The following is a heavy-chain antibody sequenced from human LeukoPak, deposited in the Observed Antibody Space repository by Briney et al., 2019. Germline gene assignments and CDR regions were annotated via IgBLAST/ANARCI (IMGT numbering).Heavy chain of an antibody. D-gene: IGHD1-26*01. CDR3: AREQWEPHRPFDY. CDR2: IYTSGST. Sequence: SETLSLTCTVSGGSISSGSYYWCWIRQPAGKGLEWIGRIYTSGSTNYNPSLKSRVTISVDTSKNQFSLKLSSVTAADTAVYYCAREQWEPHRPFDYWGQGTLVTVSS. J-gene: IGHJ4*02. CDR1: GGSISSGSYY. V-gene: IGHV4-61*02.